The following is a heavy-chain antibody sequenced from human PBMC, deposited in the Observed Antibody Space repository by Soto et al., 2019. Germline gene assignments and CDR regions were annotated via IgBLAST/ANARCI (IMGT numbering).Heavy chain of an antibody. Sequence: PGGSLRLSCAASGLTFSSYAMTWVRQAPGKGLEWGSTITGNGGSTYYADSVKGRFTISRDNSKNTLYLQMNSLRAEDTAVYYCATRSRDDYGDYVVAFDIWGQGTMVTVS. CDR1: GLTFSSYA. D-gene: IGHD4-17*01. CDR2: ITGNGGST. CDR3: ATRSRDDYGDYVVAFDI. J-gene: IGHJ3*02. V-gene: IGHV3-23*01.